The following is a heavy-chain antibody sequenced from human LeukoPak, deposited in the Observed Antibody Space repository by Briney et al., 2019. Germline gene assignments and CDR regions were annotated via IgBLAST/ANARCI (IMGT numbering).Heavy chain of an antibody. CDR1: GGSISSGGYY. Sequence: SETLSLTCTVSGGSISSGGYYWSWIRQHPGKGLEWIGYIYYSGSTYYNPSLKSRVTISVDTSKNQFSLKLSSVTAADTAVYYCARGRLGYCSGGSCYGLDYWGQGTLVTVSS. D-gene: IGHD2-15*01. CDR2: IYYSGST. V-gene: IGHV4-31*03. CDR3: ARGRLGYCSGGSCYGLDY. J-gene: IGHJ4*02.